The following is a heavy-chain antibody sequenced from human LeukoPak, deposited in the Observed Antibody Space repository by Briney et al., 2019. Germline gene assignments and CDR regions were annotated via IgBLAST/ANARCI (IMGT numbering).Heavy chain of an antibody. CDR2: ISSNGGST. CDR3: VRGDVLLWFGELLGTPSDFDY. D-gene: IGHD3-10*01. CDR1: GFTFSSYA. V-gene: IGHV3-64D*06. Sequence: QPGGSLRLSCSASGFTFSSYAVHWVRQAPGKGLEYVSAISSNGGSTYYADSVKGRFTISRDNSKNTLYLQMSSLRAEDTAVYYCVRGDVLLWFGELLGTPSDFDYWGQGTLVTVSS. J-gene: IGHJ4*02.